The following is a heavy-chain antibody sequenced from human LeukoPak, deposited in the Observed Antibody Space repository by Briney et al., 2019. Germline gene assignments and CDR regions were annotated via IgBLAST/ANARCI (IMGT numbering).Heavy chain of an antibody. Sequence: GGSLTLSCAASGFTFSSYAMVWVPHAPGKGGEGVSAISGSGGSTYYADSVKGRFTISRDNSTNTLYLKMNSLRAEDTAVYYCARQLWLADDYWGQGTLVTVSS. CDR2: ISGSGGST. D-gene: IGHD5-18*01. CDR1: GFTFSSYA. CDR3: ARQLWLADDY. J-gene: IGHJ4*02. V-gene: IGHV3-23*01.